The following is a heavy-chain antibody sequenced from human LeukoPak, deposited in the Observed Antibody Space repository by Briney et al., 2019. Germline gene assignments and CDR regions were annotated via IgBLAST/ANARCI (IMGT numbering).Heavy chain of an antibody. V-gene: IGHV3-7*03. Sequence: GGSLRLSCAASGFTFSLYWMSWVRRAPGKGLEWVANIKQDGSEKNYVDSVKGRFTISRDNAKNSLYLQMNNLRVEDTAMYYCAGGTGFIIKDWGQGTLVTVSS. CDR1: GFTFSLYW. J-gene: IGHJ4*02. CDR2: IKQDGSEK. CDR3: AGGTGFIIKD. D-gene: IGHD3-9*01.